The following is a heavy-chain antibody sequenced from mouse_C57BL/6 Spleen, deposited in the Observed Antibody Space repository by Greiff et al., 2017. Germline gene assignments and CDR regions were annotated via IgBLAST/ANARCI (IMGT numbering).Heavy chain of an antibody. CDR3: ARYYGSSRYAMDY. J-gene: IGHJ4*01. CDR2: INPSNGGT. Sequence: QVQLKQPGTELVKPGASVKLSCKASGYTFTSYWMHWVKQRPGQGLEWIGNINPSNGGTNYTEKFKSKATLTVDKSSSTAYMQLSSLTSEDSAVYYGARYYGSSRYAMDYWGQGTSVTVSS. D-gene: IGHD1-1*01. V-gene: IGHV1-53*01. CDR1: GYTFTSYW.